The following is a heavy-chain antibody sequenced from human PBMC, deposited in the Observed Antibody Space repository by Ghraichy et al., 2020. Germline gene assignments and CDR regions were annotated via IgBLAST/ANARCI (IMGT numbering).Heavy chain of an antibody. Sequence: LSLTCAASGFTFSSYWMSWVRQAPGKGLEWVANIKQDGSEKYYVDSVKGRFTISRDNAKNSLYLQMNSLRAEDTAVYYCARQYYDYYGMDVWGQGTTVTVSS. J-gene: IGHJ6*02. CDR1: GFTFSSYW. CDR2: IKQDGSEK. V-gene: IGHV3-7*01. D-gene: IGHD3-22*01. CDR3: ARQYYDYYGMDV.